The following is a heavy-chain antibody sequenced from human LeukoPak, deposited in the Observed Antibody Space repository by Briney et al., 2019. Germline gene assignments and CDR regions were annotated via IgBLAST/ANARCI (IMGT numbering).Heavy chain of an antibody. D-gene: IGHD3-16*01. CDR2: ISSSSSYI. J-gene: IGHJ4*02. V-gene: IGHV3-21*01. CDR3: ARSGIGGYYFDY. Sequence: GGSLRLSCAASGFTFSNYAMSWVRQAPGKGLEWVSSISSSSSYIYYADSVKGRFTISRDNAKNSLYLQMNSLRAEDTAVYYCARSGIGGYYFDYWGQGTLVTVSS. CDR1: GFTFSNYA.